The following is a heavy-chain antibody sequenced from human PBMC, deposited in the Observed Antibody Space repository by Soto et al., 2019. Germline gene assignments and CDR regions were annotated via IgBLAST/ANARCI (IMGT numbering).Heavy chain of an antibody. D-gene: IGHD3-3*01. V-gene: IGHV3-9*01. CDR2: ISWNSGSI. J-gene: IGHJ6*02. CDR1: GFTFDDYA. Sequence: GGSLRLSCAASGFTFDDYAMHWVRQAPGKGLEWVSGISWNSGSIGYADSVEGRFTISRDNAKNSLYLQMNSLRAEDTALYYCAKGRGTIYYYYGMDVWGQGTTVTVSS. CDR3: AKGRGTIYYYYGMDV.